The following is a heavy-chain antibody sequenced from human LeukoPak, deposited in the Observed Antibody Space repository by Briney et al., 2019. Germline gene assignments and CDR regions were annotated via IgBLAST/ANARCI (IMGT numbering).Heavy chain of an antibody. CDR2: ISGSGGST. D-gene: IGHD3-22*01. CDR1: GFTFSSYA. Sequence: GGSLRLSCAVSGFTFSSYAMSWVRQAPGKGLEWVSAISGSGGSTYYADSVKGRFTISRDNSKNTLYLQMNSLRAEDTAVYYCANPPFPYYYDSSGSYDYYYYGMDVWGQGTTVTVSS. J-gene: IGHJ6*02. CDR3: ANPPFPYYYDSSGSYDYYYYGMDV. V-gene: IGHV3-23*01.